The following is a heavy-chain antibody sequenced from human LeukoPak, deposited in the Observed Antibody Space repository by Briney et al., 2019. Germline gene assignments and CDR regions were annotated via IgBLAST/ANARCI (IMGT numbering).Heavy chain of an antibody. V-gene: IGHV4-59*01. D-gene: IGHD2-15*01. CDR2: IYSSGST. J-gene: IGHJ4*02. Sequence: SETLSLTCAVYGGSFSGYYWSWIRQPPGKGLEWLGYIYSSGSTNHNPSLKSRVTISVDTSKNQFSLKLSSVTAADTAVYYCARVLGSGYSDYWGQGTLVTVSS. CDR3: ARVLGSGYSDY. CDR1: GGSFSGYY.